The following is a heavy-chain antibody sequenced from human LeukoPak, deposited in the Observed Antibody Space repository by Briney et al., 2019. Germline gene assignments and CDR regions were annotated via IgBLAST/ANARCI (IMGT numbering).Heavy chain of an antibody. J-gene: IGHJ4*02. CDR2: ISAYNGNT. CDR3: AAGDSGDY. V-gene: IGHV1-18*04. CDR1: GYTFTDYY. D-gene: IGHD3-10*01. Sequence: ASVKVSCKASGYTFTDYYMHWVRQAPGQGLEWMGWISAYNGNTNYAQKLQGRVTMTTDTSTSTAYMELRSLRSDDTAVYYCAAGDSGDYWGQGTLVTVSS.